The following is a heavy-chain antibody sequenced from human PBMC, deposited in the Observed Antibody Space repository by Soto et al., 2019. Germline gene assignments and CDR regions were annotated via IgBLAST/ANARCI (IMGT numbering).Heavy chain of an antibody. Sequence: GGSLRLSCAASGFTFSSYAMSWVRQAPGKGLEWVSAISGSGGSTYYADSVKGRFTISRDNSKNTLYLQMNSLRAEDTAVYYCAKDHGGAGVLRFLEWSDHDAFDIWGQGTMVTVSS. CDR2: ISGSGGST. CDR3: AKDHGGAGVLRFLEWSDHDAFDI. CDR1: GFTFSSYA. J-gene: IGHJ3*02. V-gene: IGHV3-23*01. D-gene: IGHD3-3*01.